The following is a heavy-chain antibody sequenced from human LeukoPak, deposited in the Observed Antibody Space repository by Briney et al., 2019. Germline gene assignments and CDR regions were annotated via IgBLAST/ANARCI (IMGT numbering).Heavy chain of an antibody. D-gene: IGHD3-16*02. V-gene: IGHV1-18*01. J-gene: IGHJ4*02. CDR1: DYTFTSYG. CDR3: ARDRWLGELSPFDY. Sequence: GASVKVSCKASDYTFTSYGISWERQAPGQGLEWLGWISAYNGLTKYAQKFQGRVTMTTDTTTSTAYMDLRSLRSDDTAVYYCARDRWLGELSPFDYWGQGTLVTVSS. CDR2: ISAYNGLT.